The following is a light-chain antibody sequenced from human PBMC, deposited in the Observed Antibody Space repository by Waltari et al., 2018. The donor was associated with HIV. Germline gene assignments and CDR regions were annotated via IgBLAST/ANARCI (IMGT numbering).Light chain of an antibody. V-gene: IGLV2-23*01. Sequence: QSALTQPASVSGSPGQSLTISCTGSSSDVGNYNLVSLYQQHPGKAPKLMIYEGINRPSGVSNRFSGSKSGNTASLTISGLQAEDEADYYCCSYAGSSNWVFGGGTKLTVL. CDR1: SSDVGNYNL. CDR2: EGI. J-gene: IGLJ3*02. CDR3: CSYAGSSNWV.